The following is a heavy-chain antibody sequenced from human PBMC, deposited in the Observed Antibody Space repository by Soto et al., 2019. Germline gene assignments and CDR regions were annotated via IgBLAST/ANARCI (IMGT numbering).Heavy chain of an antibody. CDR3: AKDPVVSSTSSWFYFDY. V-gene: IGHV3-23*01. J-gene: IGHJ4*02. CDR2: ISGSGGSV. Sequence: EVQLLESGGGLVQPGGSLRLSCAASGFIFTNYAMNWVRQAPGKGLEWVSSISGSGGSVYYADSVKGRFTISRDNSENTLYLPMSSLRAADAAVYYCAKDPVVSSTSSWFYFDYWGRGTLVTVSS. D-gene: IGHD6-13*01. CDR1: GFIFTNYA.